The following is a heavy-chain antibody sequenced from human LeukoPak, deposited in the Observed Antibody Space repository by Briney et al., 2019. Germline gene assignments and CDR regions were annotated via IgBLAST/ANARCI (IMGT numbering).Heavy chain of an antibody. CDR2: TYTSGST. Sequence: SETLSLTCTVSGGSISSGSYYWSWIRQPAGKGLEWIGRTYTSGSTNYNPSLKSRVTISVDTSKNQFSLKLSSVTAADTAVYYCARDYGGAVADWGQGTLVTVSS. CDR3: ARDYGGAVAD. CDR1: GGSISSGSYY. V-gene: IGHV4-61*02. J-gene: IGHJ4*02. D-gene: IGHD6-19*01.